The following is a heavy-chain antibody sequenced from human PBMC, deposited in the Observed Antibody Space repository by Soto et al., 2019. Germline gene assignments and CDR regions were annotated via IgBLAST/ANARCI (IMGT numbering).Heavy chain of an antibody. J-gene: IGHJ6*03. Sequence: QVQLQESGPGLVKPSETLSLTCTVSGGSISSYSWSWIRQPPGKGLEWIGYIYYSGSTNYNPSLKSRVTIAVDTSKNQFSLKLSSVTAADTAVYYCARMAAAGTVGWYYYYYMDVWGKGTTVTVSS. D-gene: IGHD6-13*01. CDR2: IYYSGST. V-gene: IGHV4-59*01. CDR1: GGSISSYS. CDR3: ARMAAAGTVGWYYYYYMDV.